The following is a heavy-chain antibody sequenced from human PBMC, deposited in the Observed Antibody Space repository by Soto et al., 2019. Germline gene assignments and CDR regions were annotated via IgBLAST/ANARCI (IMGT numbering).Heavy chain of an antibody. D-gene: IGHD6-6*01. V-gene: IGHV4-59*01. CDR1: GGSISSYY. CDR2: IYYSGST. J-gene: IGHJ5*02. Sequence: SETLSLTCTVSGGSISSYYWSWIRQPPGKGLKRIGYIYYSGSTNYNPSLKSRVTISVDTSKNQFSLKLSSVTAADTAVYYCARESSSANNWFDPWGQGTLVTVSS. CDR3: ARESSSANNWFDP.